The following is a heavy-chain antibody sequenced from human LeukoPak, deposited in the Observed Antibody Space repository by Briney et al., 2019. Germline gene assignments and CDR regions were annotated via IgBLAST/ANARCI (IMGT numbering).Heavy chain of an antibody. CDR1: GFTFSSYA. Sequence: PGRSLRLSCAASGFTFSSYAMHWVRQAPGKGLEWVAVISYDGSNKYYADSVKGRFTISRDNPKNTLYLQMNSLRAEDTAVYYCARERRFRGRWFDPWGQGTLVTVSS. V-gene: IGHV3-30*04. CDR3: ARERRFRGRWFDP. D-gene: IGHD1-26*01. J-gene: IGHJ5*02. CDR2: ISYDGSNK.